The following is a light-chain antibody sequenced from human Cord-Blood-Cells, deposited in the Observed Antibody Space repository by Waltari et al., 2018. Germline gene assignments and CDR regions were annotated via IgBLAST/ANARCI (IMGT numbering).Light chain of an antibody. Sequence: DIQMTQSPSSLSASVGDRVTITCRASQSISSYLNWYQQKPGKAPKLLIYAASSLQSGVPSRFSGSGSGTDFTLTISSLQPEDFATYYCQQSYSREGYTFGQGTKLEIK. J-gene: IGKJ2*01. V-gene: IGKV1-39*01. CDR3: QQSYSREGYT. CDR2: AAS. CDR1: QSISSY.